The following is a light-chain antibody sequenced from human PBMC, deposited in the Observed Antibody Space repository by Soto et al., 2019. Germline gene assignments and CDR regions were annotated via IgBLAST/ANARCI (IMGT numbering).Light chain of an antibody. V-gene: IGKV2-30*01. CDR1: HSLVYSDGIAY. J-gene: IGKJ2*01. CDR2: KVS. Sequence: DVVMTQSPLSLPVTLGQPASISCRSSHSLVYSDGIAYLNWFQQRPGHSPRRLIYKVSYRDSGVPDRFSGSGSGTEFTLRISRVEAEDVGVYYCMQGTHWPPYTFGQGTKLEIK. CDR3: MQGTHWPPYT.